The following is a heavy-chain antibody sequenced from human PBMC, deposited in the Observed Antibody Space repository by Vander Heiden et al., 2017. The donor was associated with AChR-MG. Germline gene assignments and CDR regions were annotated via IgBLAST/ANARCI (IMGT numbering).Heavy chain of an antibody. D-gene: IGHD3-3*01. CDR2: IYYSGST. Sequence: QVQLQESGPGLVTPSQTLPLTCTVSGGSISSGGYYWSGIRQHPGKGLEWIGYIYYSGSTYYNPSLKSRVTISVDTSKNQFSLKLSSVTAADTAVYYCARGISGGWFDPWGQGTLVTVSS. CDR1: GGSISSGGYY. CDR3: ARGISGGWFDP. V-gene: IGHV4-31*03. J-gene: IGHJ5*02.